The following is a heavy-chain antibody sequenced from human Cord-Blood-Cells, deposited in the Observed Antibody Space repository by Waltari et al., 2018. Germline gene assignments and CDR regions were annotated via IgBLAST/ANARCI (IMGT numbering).Heavy chain of an antibody. CDR2: INAGNGNT. V-gene: IGHV1-3*01. D-gene: IGHD4-17*01. J-gene: IGHJ1*01. CDR1: GYTFTSYA. CDR3: ARGGDYGDYAEYFQH. Sequence: QVQLVQSGAEVKKPGASVKVSCKVSGYTFTSYAMHWVRQAPGQRLEWMGWINAGNGNTKYSQKFQGRVTITRDTSASTAYMELSSLRSEDTAVYYCARGGDYGDYAEYFQHWGQGTLVTVSS.